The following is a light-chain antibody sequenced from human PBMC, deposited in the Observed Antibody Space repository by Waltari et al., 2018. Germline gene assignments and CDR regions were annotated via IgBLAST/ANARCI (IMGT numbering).Light chain of an antibody. CDR2: DVT. Sequence: QSALTQPASVSGSPGQSITISCTGTSSDVGIYDQVSWYQHHPGKAPKLMIYDVTKNPPGGFLLFACSKSRNTASLTISGLQAEDDAYYYCTSYLSSIPFVVFGGGTELTVL. V-gene: IGLV2-14*02. CDR1: SSDVGIYDQ. CDR3: TSYLSSIPFVV. J-gene: IGLJ2*01.